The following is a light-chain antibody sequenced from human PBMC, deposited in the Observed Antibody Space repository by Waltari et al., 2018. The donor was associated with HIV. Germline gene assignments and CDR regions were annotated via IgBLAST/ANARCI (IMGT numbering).Light chain of an antibody. CDR1: QSIGTS. J-gene: IGKJ4*01. V-gene: IGKV3-11*01. CDR3: QQRSNWPPLT. Sequence: EIVLTQSPATLSVSPGDRPTISCRASQSIGTSLAWFQQKPGQAPSLLIYAASRGAIGIPARFSGSGSGTDFTLTISNVEPEDFAVYYCQQRSNWPPLTFGGGTKVEIK. CDR2: AAS.